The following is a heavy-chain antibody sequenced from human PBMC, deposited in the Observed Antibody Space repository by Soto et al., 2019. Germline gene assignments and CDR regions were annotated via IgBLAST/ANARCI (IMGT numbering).Heavy chain of an antibody. CDR2: VIPTYGTP. Sequence: QVQLVQSGAEVKKPGSSVRVSCKASRGAFGSYAVAWVRQAPGQGIDWMGRVIPTYGTPNYAQKFQGRVTMTVVTSTIIAYMEMRGLTSEDTAVYYCASAEQREINRGAFDIWGQGTLVSVSS. V-gene: IGHV1-69*06. J-gene: IGHJ3*02. D-gene: IGHD1-1*01. CDR3: ASAEQREINRGAFDI. CDR1: RGAFGSYA.